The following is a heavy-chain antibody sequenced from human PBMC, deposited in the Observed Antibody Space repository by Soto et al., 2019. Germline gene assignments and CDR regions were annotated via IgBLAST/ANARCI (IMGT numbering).Heavy chain of an antibody. CDR1: RYTFISYD. Sequence: QVQLVQSGAEVKESGASVKVSCKASRYTFISYDINWVRQAPGQGLEWMGWMNPSSANTGYAQKFQGRISMTRTTSMNTAYMELNSLTSEDTAVYYCTRGQEVWWNAGPLGLHGLDVWGQGTTVTVSS. CDR3: TRGQEVWWNAGPLGLHGLDV. J-gene: IGHJ6*02. CDR2: MNPSSANT. D-gene: IGHD3-16*01. V-gene: IGHV1-8*01.